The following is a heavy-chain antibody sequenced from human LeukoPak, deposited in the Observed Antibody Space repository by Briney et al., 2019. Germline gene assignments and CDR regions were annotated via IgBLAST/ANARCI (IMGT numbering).Heavy chain of an antibody. Sequence: SETLSLTCTVSGGSISSYYWSWIRQPPGKGLEWIGYIYTSGSTNYNPSLKSRVTISVDTSKNQFSLKLSSVTAADTAVYYCARNYVLGIRGYYYYMDVWGKGTTVTVSS. CDR2: IYTSGST. CDR3: ARNYVLGIRGYYYYMDV. J-gene: IGHJ6*03. CDR1: GGSISSYY. D-gene: IGHD7-27*01. V-gene: IGHV4-4*09.